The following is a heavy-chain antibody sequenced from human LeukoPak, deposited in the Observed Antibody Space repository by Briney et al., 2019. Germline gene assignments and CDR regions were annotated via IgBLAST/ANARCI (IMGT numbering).Heavy chain of an antibody. V-gene: IGHV3-49*03. Sequence: GGSLRLSCTASGFTFGDYAMSWFRQAPGKGLEWVGFIRSKAYGGTTEYAASVKGRFTISRDDSKSIAYLQMNSLKTEDTAVYYCTPDCSSTSCYPYYFDYWGQGTLVTVSS. CDR1: GFTFGDYA. D-gene: IGHD2-2*01. J-gene: IGHJ4*02. CDR3: TPDCSSTSCYPYYFDY. CDR2: IRSKAYGGTT.